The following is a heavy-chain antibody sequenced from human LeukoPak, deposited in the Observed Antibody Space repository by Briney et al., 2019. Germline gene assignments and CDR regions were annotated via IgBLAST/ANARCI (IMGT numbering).Heavy chain of an antibody. Sequence: SETLSLTCTVSGGSISSYYWGWVRQPAGKGLEWIGRIYTSGNTNYNPALESRVTMSVDTSKNQFSLKLRSVSAADTAVYYCARDGFRTLYYFDYWGQGILVTVSS. CDR3: ARDGFRTLYYFDY. J-gene: IGHJ4*02. CDR2: IYTSGNT. D-gene: IGHD1-14*01. V-gene: IGHV4-4*07. CDR1: GGSISSYY.